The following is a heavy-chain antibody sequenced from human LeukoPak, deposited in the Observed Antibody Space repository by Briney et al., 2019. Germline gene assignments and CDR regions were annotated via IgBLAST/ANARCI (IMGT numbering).Heavy chain of an antibody. CDR2: IYYSGST. CDR1: GGSISRYY. V-gene: IGHV4-59*01. CDR3: ARELYNWNGRRHAIDI. Sequence: PSETLSLTCTVSGGSISRYYWSWVRQPPGKGLEYIGNIYYSGSTNCNPSLKSRVTISLDTSRSQFSLQLTSVTAADTAVYYCARELYNWNGRRHAIDIWGQGTMVTVSS. D-gene: IGHD1-20*01. J-gene: IGHJ3*02.